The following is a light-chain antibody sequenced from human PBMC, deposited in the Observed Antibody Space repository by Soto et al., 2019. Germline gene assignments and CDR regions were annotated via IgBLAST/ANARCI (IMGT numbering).Light chain of an antibody. CDR1: QSVSSS. V-gene: IGKV3-15*01. J-gene: IGKJ5*01. CDR3: QQRSNWPPST. CDR2: GAS. Sequence: EVVLTQSPATLSVSPGERATLSCRASQSVSSSLAWYQQKPGQAPRLLIYGASTGATGIPARFSGSGSGTEFTLTISSLQSEDFAVYYCQQRSNWPPSTFGQGTRLEIK.